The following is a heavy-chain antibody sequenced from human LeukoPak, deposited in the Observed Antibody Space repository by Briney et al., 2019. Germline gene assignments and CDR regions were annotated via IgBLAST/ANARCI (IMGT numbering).Heavy chain of an antibody. J-gene: IGHJ4*02. V-gene: IGHV3-30*02. D-gene: IGHD4-23*01. CDR3: ARGGRTVVDPFDY. CDR1: GFVFENYY. Sequence: PGGSLRLSCEASGFVFENYYMHWVRQAPGKGLEWLTHIRQDGKNKIYADSVKGRFTISRDNSKNTLYLQMNSLRAEDTAVYYCARGGRTVVDPFDYWGQGTLVTVSS. CDR2: IRQDGKNK.